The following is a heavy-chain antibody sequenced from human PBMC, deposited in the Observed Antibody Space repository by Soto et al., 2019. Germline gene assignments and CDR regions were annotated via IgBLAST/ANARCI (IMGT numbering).Heavy chain of an antibody. V-gene: IGHV1-3*01. D-gene: IGHD2-2*01. CDR1: GYTFTNYA. Sequence: QVQLVQSGAEVEKPGASVKVSCKASGYTFTNYAVHWVRQAPGQRLERMGWINAGNGNTRFSQNLQGRVTITRDTPARTVYMELSSLRSEDTAVYYCARGHLAVVPVASWFYYMDVWGKGTTVTVSS. CDR2: INAGNGNT. J-gene: IGHJ6*03. CDR3: ARGHLAVVPVASWFYYMDV.